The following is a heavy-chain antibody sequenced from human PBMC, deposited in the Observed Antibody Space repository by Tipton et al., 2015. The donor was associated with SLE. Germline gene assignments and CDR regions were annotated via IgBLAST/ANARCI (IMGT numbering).Heavy chain of an antibody. CDR3: ARLGDWDFYCYMDV. Sequence: QSGAEVKKPGASMKVSCKASGYTFTSYCITWVRQAPGQGLEWMGWISGYNGNTNYAQKLQGRVTMTTDTSTSTAYMELRSLRSDDTAVYYCARLGDWDFYCYMDVWGKGTTVTVSS. D-gene: IGHD3-16*01. CDR1: GYTFTSYC. J-gene: IGHJ6*03. V-gene: IGHV1-18*01. CDR2: ISGYNGNT.